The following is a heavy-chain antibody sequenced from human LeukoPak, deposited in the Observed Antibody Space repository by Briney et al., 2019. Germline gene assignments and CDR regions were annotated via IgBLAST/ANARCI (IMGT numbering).Heavy chain of an antibody. J-gene: IGHJ4*02. CDR1: GYTFTSYG. Sequence: ASVKVSCKASGYTFTSYGISWVRQTPGQGLEWMGWISAYNGNTNYAQKLQGRVTMTTDTSTSTAYMELRSLRSDDTAVYYCARDGYSGYDWGPKGDYWGQGTLVTVSS. D-gene: IGHD5-12*01. V-gene: IGHV1-18*01. CDR3: ARDGYSGYDWGPKGDY. CDR2: ISAYNGNT.